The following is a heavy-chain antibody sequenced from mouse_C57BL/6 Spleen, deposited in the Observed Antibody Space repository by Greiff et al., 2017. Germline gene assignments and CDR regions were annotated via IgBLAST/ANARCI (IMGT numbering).Heavy chain of an antibody. CDR1: GYSITSGYY. V-gene: IGHV3-6*01. Sequence: EVQLQESGPGLVKPSQSLSLTCSVTGYSITSGYYWNWIRQFPGNKLEWMGYISYDGSNNYNPSLKNRISITRDTSKNQFFLKLNSVTTEDTATYDCARTYSNYDWYFDVWGTGTTVTVSS. D-gene: IGHD2-5*01. CDR2: ISYDGSN. J-gene: IGHJ1*03. CDR3: ARTYSNYDWYFDV.